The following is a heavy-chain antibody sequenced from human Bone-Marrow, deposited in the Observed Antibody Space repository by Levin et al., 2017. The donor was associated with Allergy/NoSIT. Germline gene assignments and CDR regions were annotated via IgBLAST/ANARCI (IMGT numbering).Heavy chain of an antibody. CDR2: IGYDGTNK. CDR1: GFTFSSYG. CDR3: AKDHHYGGNFEDYFDY. Sequence: GGSLRLSCAASGFTFSSYGMHWVRQAPGKGLEWVAVIGYDGTNKYYADSVKGRFTISRDNSKNTLYLQMNSLRAEDTAVYFCAKDHHYGGNFEDYFDYWGQGTLVTVSS. J-gene: IGHJ4*02. V-gene: IGHV3-30*18. D-gene: IGHD4-23*01.